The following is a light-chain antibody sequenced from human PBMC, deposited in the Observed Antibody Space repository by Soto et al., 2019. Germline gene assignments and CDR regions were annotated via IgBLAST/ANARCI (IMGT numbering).Light chain of an antibody. CDR2: DTS. CDR3: QQYGTSLTWT. V-gene: IGKV3-20*01. J-gene: IGKJ1*01. Sequence: DNVLTQSPGTLSLSPGERATLSCRASQTVSSSYLAWHQQKPGQAPRLLIYDTSRRATGIPDRFSGSGSGTDFTLTISRLEPEDFAVYYCQQYGTSLTWTFGRGTKVDIK. CDR1: QTVSSSY.